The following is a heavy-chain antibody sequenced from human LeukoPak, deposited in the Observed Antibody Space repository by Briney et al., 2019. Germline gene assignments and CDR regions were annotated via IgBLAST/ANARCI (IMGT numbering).Heavy chain of an antibody. V-gene: IGHV4-39*07. CDR3: ARDYYDSGSSAL. D-gene: IGHD3-10*01. J-gene: IGHJ4*02. CDR2: IYNSGST. Sequence: SETLSLTCTVSGGSISGSTYSWGWIRQPPGKGLEWIGTIYNSGSTDYNPSLKSRVTISVDTSKNQFSLKVSSVTAADTAVYYCARDYYDSGSSALWGQGTLVTVSS. CDR1: GGSISGSTYS.